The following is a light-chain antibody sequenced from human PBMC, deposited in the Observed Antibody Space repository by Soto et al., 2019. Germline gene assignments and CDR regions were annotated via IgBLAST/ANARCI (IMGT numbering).Light chain of an antibody. CDR2: EAS. CDR3: QQYNSYSWT. J-gene: IGKJ1*01. V-gene: IGKV1-5*03. Sequence: DILMTQSPSTLSASVGDRATISCRASQSVDRRLAWYQQKPGKPPRLLIFEASSLESGVPSRFSGSGSGTDLTLTISSLQPDDFAIYYCQQYNSYSWTFGQGTKVDIK. CDR1: QSVDRR.